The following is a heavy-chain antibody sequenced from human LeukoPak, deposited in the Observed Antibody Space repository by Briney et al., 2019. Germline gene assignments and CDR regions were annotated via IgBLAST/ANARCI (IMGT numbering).Heavy chain of an antibody. CDR2: IYSSGST. Sequence: SETLSLTCTVSGGSISTYYWSWIRQPPAKGLEWIGYIYSSGSTNYNPSLKSRVTISVDTSKNQFSLKLSSVTAADTAVYYCARQREYYESSGYYSFDCWGQGTLVTVSS. V-gene: IGHV4-59*08. CDR1: GGSISTYY. J-gene: IGHJ4*02. CDR3: ARQREYYESSGYYSFDC. D-gene: IGHD3-22*01.